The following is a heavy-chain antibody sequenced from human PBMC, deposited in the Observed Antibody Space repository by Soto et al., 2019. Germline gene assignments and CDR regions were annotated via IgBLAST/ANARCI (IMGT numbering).Heavy chain of an antibody. CDR2: ISSSSSYI. V-gene: IGHV3-21*01. CDR3: VISPTPNWFDP. Sequence: GESLKISCAASGFTFSSYSMNWVRQAPGKGLEWVSSISSSSSYIYYADSVKGRFTISRDNAKNSLYLQMNSLRAEDTAVYYCVISPTPNWFDPCGKGTLVTVSS. CDR1: GFTFSSYS. J-gene: IGHJ5*02.